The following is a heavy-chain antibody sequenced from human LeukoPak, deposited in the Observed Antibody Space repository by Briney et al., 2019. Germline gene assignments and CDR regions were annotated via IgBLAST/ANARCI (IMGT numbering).Heavy chain of an antibody. D-gene: IGHD6-13*01. V-gene: IGHV3-30*02. CDR1: GFTFSSFG. J-gene: IGHJ4*02. CDR3: ASRIATAGSVDY. Sequence: PGGSLRLSCAASGFTFSSFGMHWVRQTPCEGLEWVGFIRYDGRIEDYADSVKGRFTMSRDNSKNTLHLQMNTLKAEDTAVYYCASRIATAGSVDYWGQGTLVTVSS. CDR2: IRYDGRIE.